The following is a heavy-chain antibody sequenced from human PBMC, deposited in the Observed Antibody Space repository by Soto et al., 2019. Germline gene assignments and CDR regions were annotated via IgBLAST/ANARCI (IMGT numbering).Heavy chain of an antibody. CDR2: ITSSGEQT. V-gene: IGHV3-23*01. Sequence: PGGSLRLSCAASGFNFRNLPMTWVRQVPGQGLEYVSSITSSGEQTFYADSVKGHFSISRDNSKGILHLQMNSLRAEDTAIYHCAKGVIDRGANAWGQGTVVTVSS. J-gene: IGHJ5*02. D-gene: IGHD2-8*01. CDR1: GFNFRNLP. CDR3: AKGVIDRGANA.